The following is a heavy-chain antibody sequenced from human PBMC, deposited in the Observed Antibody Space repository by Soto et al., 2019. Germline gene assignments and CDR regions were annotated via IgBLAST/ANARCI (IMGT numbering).Heavy chain of an antibody. CDR3: ARMETSATLNCCDP. V-gene: IGHV1-8*01. CDR2: MNPNSGNT. J-gene: IGHJ5*02. Sequence: ASVSVSCKASGYTFGNNDISWVRQATGQGLEWMGWMNPNSGNTGYAQKFQGRVSMTRNTSITKAYLELSSLRSDDTAIYYCARMETSATLNCCDPWGQGARVTVSS. CDR1: GYTFGNND. D-gene: IGHD1-1*01.